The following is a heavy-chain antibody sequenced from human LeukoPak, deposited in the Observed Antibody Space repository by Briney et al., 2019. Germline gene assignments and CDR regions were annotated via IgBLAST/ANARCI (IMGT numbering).Heavy chain of an antibody. Sequence: YPSETLSLTCAVYGGSFSGYYWSWIRQPPGKGLEWIGEINHSGSTNYNPSLKSRVTISVDTSKNQFSLKLSSVTAADTAVYYCARFLPQYSWLPGYFQHWGQGTLVTVSS. CDR2: INHSGST. CDR3: ARFLPQYSWLPGYFQH. V-gene: IGHV4-34*01. J-gene: IGHJ1*01. D-gene: IGHD6-13*01. CDR1: GGSFSGYY.